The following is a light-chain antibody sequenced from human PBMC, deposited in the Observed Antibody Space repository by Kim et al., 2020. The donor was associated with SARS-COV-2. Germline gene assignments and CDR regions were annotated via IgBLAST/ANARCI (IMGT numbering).Light chain of an antibody. V-gene: IGKV3-15*01. CDR1: QSVTRN. CDR2: GAS. J-gene: IGKJ2*01. CDR3: QQYNRWPPYI. Sequence: VSPGERATLSCRASQSVTRNLAWYQQNPGQAPRLLIYGASIRATGIPDRFSGSGSGTEFTLTISSLQSEDFALYYCQQYNRWPPYIFGQGTKLEI.